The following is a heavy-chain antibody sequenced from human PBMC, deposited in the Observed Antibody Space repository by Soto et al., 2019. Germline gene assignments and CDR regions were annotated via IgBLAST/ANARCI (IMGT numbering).Heavy chain of an antibody. Sequence: EVQLVESGGGLVQPGGSLRLSCAASGFTFSSYWMSWVRQAPGKGLEWVANIKQDGSEKYYVDSVKGRFTISRDNAKNSLYLQTNSLRAEDTAVYYCARGRYCISTSCYLDYWGQGTLVTVSS. D-gene: IGHD2-2*01. CDR1: GFTFSSYW. J-gene: IGHJ4*02. V-gene: IGHV3-7*01. CDR3: ARGRYCISTSCYLDY. CDR2: IKQDGSEK.